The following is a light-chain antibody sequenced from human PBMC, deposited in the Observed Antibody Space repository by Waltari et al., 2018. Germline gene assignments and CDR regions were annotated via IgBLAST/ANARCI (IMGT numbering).Light chain of an antibody. Sequence: QSALTQPRSVSGSPGQSVTIPCTKTNSDIDPFNYVSWYQQHPGKAPKLVIYDVRVRPSWVPDRFSGSRSGNTASLIISGLQPEDEADYYCSSFPGGSLVFGGGTELTVL. V-gene: IGLV2-11*01. CDR2: DVR. CDR1: NSDIDPFNY. J-gene: IGLJ2*01. CDR3: SSFPGGSLV.